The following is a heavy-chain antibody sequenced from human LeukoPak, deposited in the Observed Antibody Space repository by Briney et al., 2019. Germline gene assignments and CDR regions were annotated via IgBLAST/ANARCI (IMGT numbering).Heavy chain of an antibody. CDR3: ARGGPRGLGSGSYSWFDP. J-gene: IGHJ5*02. Sequence: GGSLRLSCAASGFTFSSYSMNWVRQAPGKGLEWVSSISSSSYIYYADSVKGRFTISRDNAKNSLYLQMNSLRAEDTALYHCARGGPRGLGSGSYSWFDPWGQGTLVTVSS. V-gene: IGHV3-21*04. D-gene: IGHD3-10*01. CDR1: GFTFSSYS. CDR2: ISSSSYI.